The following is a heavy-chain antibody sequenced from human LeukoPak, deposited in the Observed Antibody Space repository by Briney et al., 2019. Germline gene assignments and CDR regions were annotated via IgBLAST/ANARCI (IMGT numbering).Heavy chain of an antibody. Sequence: GGSLRLSCAASGFTFSSYGMHWVRQAPGKGLEWVAVISYDGSNKYYADSVKGRFTISRDNSKSTLYLQMNSLRAEDTAVYYCAKPLLWFGEFNDAFDIWGQGTMVTVSS. D-gene: IGHD3-10*01. CDR2: ISYDGSNK. J-gene: IGHJ3*02. CDR3: AKPLLWFGEFNDAFDI. CDR1: GFTFSSYG. V-gene: IGHV3-30*18.